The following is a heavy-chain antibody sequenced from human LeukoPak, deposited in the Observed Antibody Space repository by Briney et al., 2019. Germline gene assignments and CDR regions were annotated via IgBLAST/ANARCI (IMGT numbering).Heavy chain of an antibody. D-gene: IGHD6-13*01. J-gene: IGHJ4*02. Sequence: KPSETLSLTCTVSGGSISRSSYYWGWIRQPPGKGLEWIGSIYYSGSAYYNPSLKSQVTMSVDTSKNQFSLKLSSVTAADTAVYYCAGYSSSWYQSYFDYWGQGTLVTVSS. CDR3: AGYSSSWYQSYFDY. CDR1: GGSISRSSYY. CDR2: IYYSGSA. V-gene: IGHV4-39*07.